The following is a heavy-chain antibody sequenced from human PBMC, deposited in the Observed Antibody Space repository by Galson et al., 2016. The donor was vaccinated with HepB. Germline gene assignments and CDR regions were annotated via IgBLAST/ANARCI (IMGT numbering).Heavy chain of an antibody. V-gene: IGHV3-53*01. CDR1: GFSVSTHY. J-gene: IGHJ4*02. D-gene: IGHD2-15*01. Sequence: LRLSCAASGFSVSTHYMTWFRQPPGKGLEWVSVVYSGGSRYYADSVRGRFTISKDTTTNTVYLQMNSLRAEDTAVYYCARDQGGGHRRASDFWGQGTLVTVSS. CDR2: VYSGGSR. CDR3: ARDQGGGHRRASDF.